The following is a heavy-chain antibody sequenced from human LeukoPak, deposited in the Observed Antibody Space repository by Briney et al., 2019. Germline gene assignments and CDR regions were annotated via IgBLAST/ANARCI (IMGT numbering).Heavy chain of an antibody. CDR2: IIPIFGTA. V-gene: IGHV1-69*01. J-gene: IGHJ4*02. D-gene: IGHD3-16*02. CDR1: GGTFSSYA. CDR3: AREKRYYDYVWGSYRYPSYFDY. Sequence: SVKVSCKASGGTFSSYAISWVRQAPGQGLEWMGGIIPIFGTANYAQKFQGRVTITADESTSTAYMELSSLRSEDTAVYYCAREKRYYDYVWGSYRYPSYFDYWGQGTLVTVSS.